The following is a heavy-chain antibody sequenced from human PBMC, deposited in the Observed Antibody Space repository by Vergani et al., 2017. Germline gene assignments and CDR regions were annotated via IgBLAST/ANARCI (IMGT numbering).Heavy chain of an antibody. D-gene: IGHD2-2*01. J-gene: IGHJ4*02. V-gene: IGHV1-69*01. Sequence: QVQLVKSGAEGKKPGSSGKVSCKAPGGTLSSYAISWVRQAPGQGLEWMGGIITIFGTANYAQKFQGRVTITADESTSTAYMELSSLRSEETAVYSCASQPAYCSSTSCYVYYWGQGTLVTVSS. CDR3: ASQPAYCSSTSCYVYY. CDR2: IITIFGTA. CDR1: GGTLSSYA.